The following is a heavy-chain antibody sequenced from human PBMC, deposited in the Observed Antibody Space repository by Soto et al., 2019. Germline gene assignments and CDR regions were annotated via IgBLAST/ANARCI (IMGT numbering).Heavy chain of an antibody. J-gene: IGHJ5*02. CDR1: GFTFSSYE. Sequence: EMQLVESGGGLVQPGGSLRLTCAASGFTFSSYEMNWVRQAPGKGLEWVSYISSSGDDLYYADSVKGRFTISRDNAKNSLYLQMTSLRVDDTAVYYCARRTGYSPDWFDPWGQGTVVTVSS. CDR2: ISSSGDDL. D-gene: IGHD3-9*01. V-gene: IGHV3-48*03. CDR3: ARRTGYSPDWFDP.